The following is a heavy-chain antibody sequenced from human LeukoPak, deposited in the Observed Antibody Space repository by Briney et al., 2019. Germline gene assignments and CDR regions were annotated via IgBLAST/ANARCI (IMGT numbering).Heavy chain of an antibody. CDR3: AKRQRIAAAGKPFDY. D-gene: IGHD6-13*01. CDR2: ISGSGGST. J-gene: IGHJ4*02. Sequence: PGGSLRLSCAASGFTFSSYGMSWVRQAPGKGLEWVSAISGSGGSTYYADSVKGRFTISRDNSKNTLYLQMNSLRAEDTAVYYCAKRQRIAAAGKPFDYWGQGTLVTVSS. V-gene: IGHV3-23*01. CDR1: GFTFSSYG.